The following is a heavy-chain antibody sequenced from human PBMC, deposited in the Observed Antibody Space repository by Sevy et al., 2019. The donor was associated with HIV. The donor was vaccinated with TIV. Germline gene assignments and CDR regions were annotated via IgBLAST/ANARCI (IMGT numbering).Heavy chain of an antibody. CDR2: LSFGCGKI. Sequence: GGSQRLSCAASGFAFHEYSMSWIRQAPGKGLEWVATLSFGCGKINYADSVKGRFTISRDNSKNSFYLQMDNLRVEDTALYYCAREGCSRPHDYWGQGTRVTVSS. V-gene: IGHV3-23*01. D-gene: IGHD2-8*01. J-gene: IGHJ4*02. CDR1: GFAFHEYS. CDR3: AREGCSRPHDY.